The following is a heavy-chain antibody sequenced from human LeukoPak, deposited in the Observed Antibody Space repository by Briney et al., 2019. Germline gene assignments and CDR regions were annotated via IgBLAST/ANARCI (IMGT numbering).Heavy chain of an antibody. CDR3: ARDFLLQSEGLFDY. J-gene: IGHJ4*02. CDR1: GDSISGYY. CDR2: FYISGST. D-gene: IGHD4-11*01. Sequence: PSETLSLTCTVSGDSISGYYWSWIRQPAGKGLEWIGRFYISGSTNYNPSLKSRVTMSVDTSKNQFSLRLNSVTAADTAVYYCARDFLLQSEGLFDYWGQGTLVTVSS. V-gene: IGHV4-4*07.